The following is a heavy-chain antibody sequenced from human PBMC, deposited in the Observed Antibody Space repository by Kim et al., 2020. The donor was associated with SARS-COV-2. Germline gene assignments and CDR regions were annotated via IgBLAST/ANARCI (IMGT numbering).Heavy chain of an antibody. V-gene: IGHV3-11*04. CDR1: GFIFSDYY. CDR3: AKLHRGGASPYYFES. J-gene: IGHJ4*01. Sequence: GGSLRLSCAASGFIFSDYYMSWIRQAPGKGLEWVAYISSNGGMDYYADSVKGRVTISRDNDHNSLYLQMSSLRAEDTAVYYCAKLHRGGASPYYFESW. D-gene: IGHD2-15*01. CDR2: ISSNGGMD.